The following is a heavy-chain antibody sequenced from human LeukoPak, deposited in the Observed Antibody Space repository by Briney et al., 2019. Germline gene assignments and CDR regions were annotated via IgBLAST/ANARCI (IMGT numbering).Heavy chain of an antibody. V-gene: IGHV3-7*01. Sequence: PGGSLRLSGAASGFTFSSYWMSWVRQAPGKGLEWVANIKQDGSEKYYVDSVKGRFTISRDNAKNSLYLQMNSLRAEDTAVYYCARRNYYDTAGAFDIWGQGTMVTVSS. CDR2: IKQDGSEK. D-gene: IGHD3-22*01. CDR1: GFTFSSYW. J-gene: IGHJ3*02. CDR3: ARRNYYDTAGAFDI.